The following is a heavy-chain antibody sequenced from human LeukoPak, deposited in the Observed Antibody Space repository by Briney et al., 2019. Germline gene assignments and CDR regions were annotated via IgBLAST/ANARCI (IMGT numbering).Heavy chain of an antibody. CDR2: INHDGSDA. CDR1: GFTFSPFW. CDR3: ARGGYSHAFDI. J-gene: IGHJ3*02. Sequence: GGSLRLSCAASGFTFSPFWMHWVRQSPGKGLVWVSRINHDGSDAIYADSVKGRFAIPRDNAKNTLYLQMNSLRADDTAVYYCARGGYSHAFDIWGQGTTVTVSS. V-gene: IGHV3-74*01. D-gene: IGHD2-21*01.